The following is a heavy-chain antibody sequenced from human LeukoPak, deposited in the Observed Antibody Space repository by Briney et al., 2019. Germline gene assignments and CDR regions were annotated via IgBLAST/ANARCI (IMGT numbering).Heavy chain of an antibody. J-gene: IGHJ4*02. CDR1: GGSISSYY. D-gene: IGHD3-10*01. CDR2: IYYSGST. CDR3: ARDGQSGVDY. Sequence: SETLSLTCTVSGGSISSYYWSWIRQPPGKGLEWIGYIYYSGSTNYNPSLKSRVTISVDTSKNQFSLKLSSVTAADTAVYYCARDGQSGVDYWGQGTLVTVSS. V-gene: IGHV4-59*12.